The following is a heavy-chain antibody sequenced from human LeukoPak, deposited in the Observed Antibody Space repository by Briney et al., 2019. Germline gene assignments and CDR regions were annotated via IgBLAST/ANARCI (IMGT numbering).Heavy chain of an antibody. CDR3: ARVPLRSGIKWFDP. Sequence: PSETLSLTCTVSGGSISSYYWSWIRQPPGKGLEWIGYIYYSGSTNYNPSLKSRVTISVDTSKNQFSLKLSSVTAADTAVYYRARVPLRSGIKWFDPWGEGTLVTVSS. D-gene: IGHD1-26*01. CDR2: IYYSGST. CDR1: GGSISSYY. J-gene: IGHJ5*02. V-gene: IGHV4-59*01.